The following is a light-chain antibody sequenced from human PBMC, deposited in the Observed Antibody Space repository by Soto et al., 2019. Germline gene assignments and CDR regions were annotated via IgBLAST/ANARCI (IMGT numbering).Light chain of an antibody. J-gene: IGKJ4*01. V-gene: IGKV3-15*01. CDR2: GAS. CDR1: QSVSSN. Sequence: EVVMAQSPAPVSVSPVERATPSCRASQSVSSNLAWYRQKPGQAPRLLMYGASTRATSISDRFSGSGSGTEFTLTISSLQSEDVAVYYCQQYNKWPLTFGGGTKVDIK. CDR3: QQYNKWPLT.